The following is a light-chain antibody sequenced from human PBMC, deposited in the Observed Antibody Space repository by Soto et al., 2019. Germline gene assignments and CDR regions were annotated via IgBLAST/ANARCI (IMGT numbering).Light chain of an antibody. Sequence: EIVLTQSPATLSLSPGERATLSCRASQNVSTYLAWYQQKPDQAPRLLIFDSSKRATGIPARFRGSGSWTDFTLTISSLEPEDFAVYYCQLRSKWPPMYTFGQGTKLEIK. CDR1: QNVSTY. J-gene: IGKJ2*01. CDR3: QLRSKWPPMYT. V-gene: IGKV3-11*01. CDR2: DSS.